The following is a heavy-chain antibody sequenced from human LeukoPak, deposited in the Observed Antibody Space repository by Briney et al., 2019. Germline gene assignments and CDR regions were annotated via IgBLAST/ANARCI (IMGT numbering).Heavy chain of an antibody. D-gene: IGHD3-3*01. V-gene: IGHV1-2*02. J-gene: IGHJ6*02. CDR1: GYTFTGYY. CDR2: INPNSGGT. CDR3: ARDRRKSKGVLARVVIISSGDDYYYYGMDV. Sequence: GASVNVSCKSSGYTFTGYYMHWVRRAPGQGLAWMGWINPNSGGTNYAQKFQGRVTMTRDTSISTAYMELSGLRSDDTAVYYCARDRRKSKGVLARVVIISSGDDYYYYGMDVWGQGTTVTVSS.